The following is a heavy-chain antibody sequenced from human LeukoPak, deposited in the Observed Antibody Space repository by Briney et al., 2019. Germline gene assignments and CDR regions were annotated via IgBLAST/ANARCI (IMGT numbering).Heavy chain of an antibody. CDR1: DDSITMYY. CDR2: VDHTGST. V-gene: IGHV4-59*01. Sequence: SETLSLTCSVSDDSITMYYWTWIRQPPGKGLEWIGYVDHTGSTNFNPSLNGRVRISRDTTKNLFSLRLRSVTAADTAVYYCARDRSPRRNYAIYMDVWGKGTTVTVSS. J-gene: IGHJ6*03. CDR3: ARDRSPRRNYAIYMDV. D-gene: IGHD1-7*01.